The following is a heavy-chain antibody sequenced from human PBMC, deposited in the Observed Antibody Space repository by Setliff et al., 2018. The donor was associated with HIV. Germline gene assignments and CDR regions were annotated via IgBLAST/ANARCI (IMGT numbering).Heavy chain of an antibody. CDR3: ARDSGWSAFDM. D-gene: IGHD2-15*01. CDR2: INSDGSST. Sequence: GGSLRLSCAASGFTFSSYWMHWVRQAPGKGLVWVSRINSDGSSTSYADSVKGRFTISRDNAKNSLYLQMNSLRVEDTAVYYCARDSGWSAFDMWGQGTMVTVSS. V-gene: IGHV3-74*01. CDR1: GFTFSSYW. J-gene: IGHJ3*02.